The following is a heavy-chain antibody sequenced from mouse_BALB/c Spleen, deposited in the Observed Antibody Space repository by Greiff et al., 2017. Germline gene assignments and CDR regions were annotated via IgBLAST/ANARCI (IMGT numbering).Heavy chain of an antibody. D-gene: IGHD1-1*01. CDR3: ARSKYYYGSSYVGFDY. V-gene: IGHV1S81*02. Sequence: QVQLKQPGAELVKPGASVKLSCKASGYTFTSYWMHWVKQRPGQGLEWIGEINPSNGRTNYDEKFKSKATLTVDKSSSTAYMQLSSLTSEDSAVYYCARSKYYYGSSYVGFDYWGQGTTLTVSS. CDR1: GYTFTSYW. CDR2: INPSNGRT. J-gene: IGHJ2*01.